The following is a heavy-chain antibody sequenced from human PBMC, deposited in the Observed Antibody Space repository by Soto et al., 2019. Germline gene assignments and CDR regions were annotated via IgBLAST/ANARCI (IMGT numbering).Heavy chain of an antibody. Sequence: SETLSLTCAIYGGSFSGYYWSWIRQPPGKGLEWIGEINHSGSTNYNPSLKSRVTISVDTSKNQFSLKLSSVTAADTAVYYCARVSGIYYYGMDVWGQGTTVTVSS. J-gene: IGHJ6*02. V-gene: IGHV4-34*01. CDR2: INHSGST. D-gene: IGHD3-10*01. CDR3: ARVSGIYYYGMDV. CDR1: GGSFSGYY.